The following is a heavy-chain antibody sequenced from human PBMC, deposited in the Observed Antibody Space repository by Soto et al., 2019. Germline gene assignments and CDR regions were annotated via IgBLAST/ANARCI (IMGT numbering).Heavy chain of an antibody. Sequence: QVQLVQSGAEVKKPGSSVKVSCKASGGTFSSYGINWVRQAPGQGLEWMGRIIPIFGTANYAQKFQGRVTITADESTSTAYMGLSSLRSEDTAVYYCARGVRYCSGGSCTYNWFDPWGQGTLVTVSS. V-gene: IGHV1-69*18. CDR1: GGTFSSYG. CDR3: ARGVRYCSGGSCTYNWFDP. D-gene: IGHD2-15*01. CDR2: IIPIFGTA. J-gene: IGHJ5*02.